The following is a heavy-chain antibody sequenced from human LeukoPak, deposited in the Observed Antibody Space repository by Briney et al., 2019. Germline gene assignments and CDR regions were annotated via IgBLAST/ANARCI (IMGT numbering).Heavy chain of an antibody. CDR1: GFTFSSYA. CDR2: ISGSGGST. D-gene: IGHD3-22*01. V-gene: IGHV3-23*01. CDR3: AKDQVPYYDSSGYDY. J-gene: IGHJ4*02. Sequence: PGGSLRLSCAACGFTFSSYAMSWVRQAPGKGLEWVSAISGSGGSTYYADSVKGRFTISRDNSKNTLYLQMNSLRAEDTAVYYCAKDQVPYYDSSGYDYWGQGTLVTVSS.